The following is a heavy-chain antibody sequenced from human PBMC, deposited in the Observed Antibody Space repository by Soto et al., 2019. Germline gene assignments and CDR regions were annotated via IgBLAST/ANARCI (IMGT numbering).Heavy chain of an antibody. V-gene: IGHV4-39*02. CDR3: ARERSVGYGAWFDP. D-gene: IGHD4-17*01. J-gene: IGHJ5*02. CDR2: IYYSGST. CDR1: GGSISSSSYY. Sequence: TSETLSLTCTVSGGSISSSSYYWGWIRQPPGKGLEWIGSIYYSGSTYYNPSLKSRVTISVDTSKNQFSLKLSSVTAADTAVYYCARERSVGYGAWFDPWGQGTLVTVSS.